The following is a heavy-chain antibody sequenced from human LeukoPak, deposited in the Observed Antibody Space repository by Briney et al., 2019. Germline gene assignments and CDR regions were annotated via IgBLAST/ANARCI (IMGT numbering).Heavy chain of an antibody. Sequence: ASVKVSCKASGYTFTGYYMHWVRQAPGQGLEWMGWINPNTGGTNSAQKFQGRVTMTRDTSISTAYMELSRLRSDGTAVYYCARDQRYIAVAGYDAFDIWGQGTMVTVSS. CDR2: INPNTGGT. V-gene: IGHV1-2*02. CDR3: ARDQRYIAVAGYDAFDI. J-gene: IGHJ3*02. CDR1: GYTFTGYY. D-gene: IGHD6-19*01.